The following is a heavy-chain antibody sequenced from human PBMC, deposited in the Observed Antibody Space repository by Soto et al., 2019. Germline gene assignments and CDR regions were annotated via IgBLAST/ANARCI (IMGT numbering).Heavy chain of an antibody. J-gene: IGHJ6*02. CDR3: ASFFSSSDYYHYGMYF. D-gene: IGHD6-6*01. CDR2: IIPIFGTA. CDR1: AGTFTSYG. V-gene: IGHV1-69*13. Sequence: PENVSCKTSAGTFTSYGISLVRQAPGQGLEWMGGIIPIFGTANYAQKFQGRVTITADESTSTAYMELSSLSSVTAADTAVYYGASFFSSSDYYHYGMYFPGQRTTV.